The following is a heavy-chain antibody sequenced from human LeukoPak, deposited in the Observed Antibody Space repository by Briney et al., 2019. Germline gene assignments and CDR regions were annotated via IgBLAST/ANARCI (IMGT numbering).Heavy chain of an antibody. CDR3: ARYPTDSSGYSAYYYYMDV. CDR2: IYTSGTA. V-gene: IGHV4-4*07. J-gene: IGHJ6*03. Sequence: SETLSLTCTVSGGSISPYYWSWIRQVPGKGLEWIGRIYTSGTADYNPSLKSRVTMSVDTSKNQFSLRLSSVTAADTAVYYCARYPTDSSGYSAYYYYMDVWGKGTTVTVSS. D-gene: IGHD3-22*01. CDR1: GGSISPYY.